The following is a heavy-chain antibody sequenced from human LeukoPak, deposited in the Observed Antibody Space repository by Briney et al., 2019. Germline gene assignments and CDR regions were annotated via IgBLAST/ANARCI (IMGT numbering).Heavy chain of an antibody. CDR3: ARVSEFGNSDY. Sequence: PGRSLSLTCAASGFTFTNYGRHWVRQPPGKGLEWVGVICYDGTNKYYAASVKGGFTITRDTYKNTVYLQMNCVRAEDTAVYYCARVSEFGNSDYWGQGTLVTVSS. CDR1: GFTFTNYG. V-gene: IGHV3-33*01. CDR2: ICYDGTNK. J-gene: IGHJ4*02. D-gene: IGHD4-23*01.